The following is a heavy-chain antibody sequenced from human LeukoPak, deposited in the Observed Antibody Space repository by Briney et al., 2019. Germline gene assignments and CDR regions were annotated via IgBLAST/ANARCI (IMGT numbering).Heavy chain of an antibody. CDR1: GGSISSYY. V-gene: IGHV4-59*01. J-gene: IGHJ5*02. CDR2: IYYSGST. CDR3: ARKISPFWFDP. Sequence: SETLSLTCTVSGGSISSYYWSWIRQPPGKGLEWIGYIYYSGSTNYNPSLKSRVTISVDTSKNQFSLKLRSVTAADTAVYYCARKISPFWFDPWGQGTLVTVSS.